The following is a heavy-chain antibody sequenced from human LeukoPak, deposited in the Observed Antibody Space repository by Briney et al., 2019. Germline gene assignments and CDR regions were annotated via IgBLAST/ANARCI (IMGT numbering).Heavy chain of an antibody. Sequence: AASVKVSCKASGYTFTSYAMNWVRQAPGQGLEWMGWINTNTGNPTYAQGFAGRFVFSLDTSVSTAYLQISSLKAEDTAVYYCARGVSPRSWYYYDSSGYLYWGQGTLVTVS. D-gene: IGHD3-22*01. CDR1: GYTFTSYA. CDR2: INTNTGNP. CDR3: ARGVSPRSWYYYDSSGYLY. V-gene: IGHV7-4-1*02. J-gene: IGHJ4*02.